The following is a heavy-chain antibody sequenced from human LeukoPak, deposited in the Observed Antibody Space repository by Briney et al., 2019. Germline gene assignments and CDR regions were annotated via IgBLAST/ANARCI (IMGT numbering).Heavy chain of an antibody. Sequence: ASVNVSCKASGYTFPSYYMHWVRQAPGQGLEWMGIINPSGGSTSYAQKFQGRVTLTRDTSTRAVYMELSSLRADDPAVYLLVRDASGSVDYPVCYFDYWGQGTLVTVSS. CDR2: INPSGGST. D-gene: IGHD3-22*01. CDR1: GYTFPSYY. V-gene: IGHV1-46*01. J-gene: IGHJ4*02. CDR3: VRDASGSVDYPVCYFDY.